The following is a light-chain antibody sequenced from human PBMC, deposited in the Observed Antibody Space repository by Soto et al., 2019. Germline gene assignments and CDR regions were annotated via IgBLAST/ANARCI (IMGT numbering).Light chain of an antibody. CDR2: NVN. Sequence: QSALTQSRSVSGSPGQSVSIACIGTSSDIGDYDYVSWYQQHPGKAPKLIIYNVNKRPSGVPDRFSGSKSGNTASLTISGLQAEDEADYYCCSYAGTSAPDWVLGGGTKLTVL. CDR3: CSYAGTSAPDWV. CDR1: SSDIGDYDY. V-gene: IGLV2-11*01. J-gene: IGLJ3*02.